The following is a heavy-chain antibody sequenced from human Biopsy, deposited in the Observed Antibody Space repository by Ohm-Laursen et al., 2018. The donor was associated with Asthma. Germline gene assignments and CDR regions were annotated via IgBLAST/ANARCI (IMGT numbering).Heavy chain of an antibody. CDR3: AKDGVTTVTTTAFDM. V-gene: IGHV3-9*01. CDR1: GFTVTTHY. Sequence: SLRLSCTAAGFTVTTHYMSWIRQAPGKGLEWVSGISWNSGRIGYADSVKGRFTISRDNAKNSLYLQMNSLRPEDTALYYCAKDGVTTVTTTAFDMWGQGTMVTVAS. CDR2: ISWNSGRI. D-gene: IGHD4-17*01. J-gene: IGHJ3*02.